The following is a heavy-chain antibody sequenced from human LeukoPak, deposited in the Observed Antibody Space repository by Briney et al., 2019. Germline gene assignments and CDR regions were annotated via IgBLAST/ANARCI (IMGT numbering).Heavy chain of an antibody. Sequence: HPGRSLRLSCAASGFTFDDYAMHWVRQAPGKGLEWVSGISWNSGSIGYADSVKGRFTISRDNAKNSLYLQMNSLRAEDTAVYYCTKDRAPAVAGIRGLDYWGQGTLVTVSS. D-gene: IGHD6-19*01. CDR1: GFTFDDYA. V-gene: IGHV3-9*01. J-gene: IGHJ4*02. CDR3: TKDRAPAVAGIRGLDY. CDR2: ISWNSGSI.